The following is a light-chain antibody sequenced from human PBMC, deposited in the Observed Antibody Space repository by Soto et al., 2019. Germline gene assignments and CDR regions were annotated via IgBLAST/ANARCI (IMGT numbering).Light chain of an antibody. J-gene: IGLJ2*01. CDR3: CSYAGIDTFVV. CDR1: SSDVGGYNY. CDR2: DVD. V-gene: IGLV2-11*01. Sequence: QSALTQPRSVSGSPGQSVTISCTGSSSDVGGYNYVSWYQQHAAKAPKLMIYDVDKRPSAVPDRFSGSKSGNTASLTISGLQTDDEAEYYCCSYAGIDTFVVFGGGTQLTVL.